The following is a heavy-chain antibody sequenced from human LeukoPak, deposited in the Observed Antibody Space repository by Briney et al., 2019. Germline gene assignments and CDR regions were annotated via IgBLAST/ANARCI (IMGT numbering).Heavy chain of an antibody. J-gene: IGHJ3*02. Sequence: PGGSLRLSCAASGFTFDDYAMHWVRQAPGKGLEWVSGISWNSGSIGYADSVKGRFTISRDNAKNSLYLQMNSLRAEDTALYYCAKDTMEYSSSAFGIWGQGTMVTVSS. CDR2: ISWNSGSI. D-gene: IGHD6-6*01. CDR1: GFTFDDYA. V-gene: IGHV3-9*01. CDR3: AKDTMEYSSSAFGI.